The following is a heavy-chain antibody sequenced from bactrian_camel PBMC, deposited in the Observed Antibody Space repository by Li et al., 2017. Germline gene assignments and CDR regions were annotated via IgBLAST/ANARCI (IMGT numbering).Heavy chain of an antibody. J-gene: IGHJ4*01. CDR1: GFTFNEYY. D-gene: IGHD3*01. Sequence: VQLVESGGGLVQPGGSLRLSCLASGFTFNEYYMSWVRETPEKGLEWIASIYADGSETFYRPSVKGRFTISRDNVKSTVSLQMSSLKPEDTAVYYCAKGTGTHSGIPTYWGQGTQVTVSS. V-gene: IGHV3-2*01. CDR2: IYADGSET. CDR3: AKGTGTHSGIPTY.